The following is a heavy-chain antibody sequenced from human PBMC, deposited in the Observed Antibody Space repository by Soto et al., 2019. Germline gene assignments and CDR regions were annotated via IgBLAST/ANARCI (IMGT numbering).Heavy chain of an antibody. V-gene: IGHV3-30*18. CDR2: ISYDGSNK. CDR3: AKDRAMIVVVSAFDI. J-gene: IGHJ3*02. CDR1: GFTFSSYG. D-gene: IGHD3-22*01. Sequence: SLRLSCAASGFTFSSYGMHWVRQAPGKGLEWVAVISYDGSNKYYADSVKGRFTISRDNSKNTLYLQMNSLRAEDTAVYYCAKDRAMIVVVSAFDIWGQGTMVTVSS.